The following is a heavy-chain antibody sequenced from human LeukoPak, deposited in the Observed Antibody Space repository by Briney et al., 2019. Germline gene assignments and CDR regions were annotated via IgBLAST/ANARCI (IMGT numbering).Heavy chain of an antibody. V-gene: IGHV1-18*01. CDR3: ARDPTSGYYYYYGMDV. J-gene: IGHJ6*02. CDR1: GYTFTSYG. CDR2: ISAYNGNT. Sequence: ASVTVSCKASGYTFTSYGISWVRQAPGQGLEWMGWISAYNGNTNYAQKLQGRVTMTTDTSTSTAYTELRSLRSDDTAVYYCARDPTSGYYYYYGMDVWGQGTTVTVSS. D-gene: IGHD3-16*01.